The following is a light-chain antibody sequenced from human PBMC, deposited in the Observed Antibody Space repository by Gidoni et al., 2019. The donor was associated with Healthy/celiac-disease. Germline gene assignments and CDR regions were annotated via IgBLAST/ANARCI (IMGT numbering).Light chain of an antibody. J-gene: IGKJ4*01. CDR3: QQRSNWPRT. CDR2: DAS. Sequence: DIVLTQSPATLSLSPGERATLSCRASQSVSSYLAWYQQKPGQAPRLLIYDASNRATGIPDRFSGSGSGTDFTLTTSSLEPEDFAVYYCQQRSNWPRTFGGGTKVEIK. CDR1: QSVSSY. V-gene: IGKV3-11*01.